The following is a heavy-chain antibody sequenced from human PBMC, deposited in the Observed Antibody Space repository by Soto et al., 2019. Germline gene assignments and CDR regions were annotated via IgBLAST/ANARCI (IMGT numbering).Heavy chain of an antibody. V-gene: IGHV3-48*02. Sequence: ESGGGLVQPGGSLKLSCAVSGFTFSSHAMNWVRQAPRKGLEWVAYIHGTRSIIYYADSVKGRFTISRDNAKNSLYLQMDSLRDEDTALYYCARDARNADYDYWGQGTLVTVSS. J-gene: IGHJ4*02. CDR1: GFTFSSHA. D-gene: IGHD3-16*01. CDR3: ARDARNADYDY. CDR2: IHGTRSII.